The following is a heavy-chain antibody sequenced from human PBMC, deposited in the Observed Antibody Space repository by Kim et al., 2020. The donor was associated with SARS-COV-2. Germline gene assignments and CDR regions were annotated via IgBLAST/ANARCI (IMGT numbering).Heavy chain of an antibody. V-gene: IGHV1-69*13. D-gene: IGHD2-2*02. CDR2: IIPIFGTA. J-gene: IGHJ6*02. CDR3: ARDILVVPAAIGGYYYYGMDV. CDR1: GGTFSSYA. Sequence: SVKVSCKASGGTFSSYAISWVRQAPGQGLEWMGGIIPIFGTANYAQKFQGRVTITADESTSTAYMELSSLRSEDTAVYYCARDILVVPAAIGGYYYYGMDVWGQGTTVTVSS.